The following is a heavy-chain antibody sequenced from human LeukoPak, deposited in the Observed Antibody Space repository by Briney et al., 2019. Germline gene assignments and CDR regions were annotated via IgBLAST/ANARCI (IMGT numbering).Heavy chain of an antibody. J-gene: IGHJ3*02. CDR2: ISAYNGDT. Sequence: EASVKVSCTASAYTFTNYGISWVRQAPGQGLEWMGWISAYNGDTNYVQKLQGRVTMTTDTSTSTAYMELRSLRSDDTAVYYCARDPNYYDSTGSLNGAFDIWGQGTMVTVSS. CDR1: AYTFTNYG. CDR3: ARDPNYYDSTGSLNGAFDI. D-gene: IGHD3-22*01. V-gene: IGHV1-18*01.